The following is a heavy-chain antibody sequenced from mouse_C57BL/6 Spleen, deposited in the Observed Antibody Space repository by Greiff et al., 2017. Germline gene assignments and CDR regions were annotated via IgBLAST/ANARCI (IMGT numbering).Heavy chain of an antibody. D-gene: IGHD4-1*01. CDR2: INPSNGGT. CDR1: GYTFTSYW. Sequence: VQLQQPGTELVKPGASVKLSCKASGYTFTSYWMHWVKQRPGQGLEWIGNINPSNGGTNYNEKFKSKATLTVDKPSSTAYMQLGSLTSEDSAVYDCARGTGTYAMDYWGQGTSVTVSS. CDR3: ARGTGTYAMDY. J-gene: IGHJ4*01. V-gene: IGHV1-53*01.